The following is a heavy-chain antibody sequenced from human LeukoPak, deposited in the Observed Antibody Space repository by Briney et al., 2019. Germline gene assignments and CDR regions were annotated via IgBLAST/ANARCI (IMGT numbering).Heavy chain of an antibody. CDR1: GFTFDDYA. D-gene: IGHD6-13*01. V-gene: IGHV3-9*01. Sequence: GGSPRLSCAASGFTFDDYAMHWVRQAPGKGLEWVSGISWNSGSIGYADSVKGRFTISRDNAKNSLYLQMNSLRAEDAALYYCAKDRTAAVYYGMDVWGQGTTVTVSS. CDR2: ISWNSGSI. CDR3: AKDRTAAVYYGMDV. J-gene: IGHJ6*02.